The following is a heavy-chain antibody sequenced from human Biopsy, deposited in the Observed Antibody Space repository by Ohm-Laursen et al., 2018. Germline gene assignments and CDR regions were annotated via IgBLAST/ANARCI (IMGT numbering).Heavy chain of an antibody. CDR1: ADSFIGYD. V-gene: IGHV1-2*02. CDR3: ARDLLDWTVPP. CDR2: IYPNNGAT. J-gene: IGHJ5*02. Sequence: GASVKVSCNAPADSFIGYDMHWVRQAPGQGLEWMGSIYPNNGATKYAQKFQGRVTMTRDTSISTAFMELNSLRSDDTAVYYCARDLLDWTVPPWGQGTLVTVSS. D-gene: IGHD3/OR15-3a*01.